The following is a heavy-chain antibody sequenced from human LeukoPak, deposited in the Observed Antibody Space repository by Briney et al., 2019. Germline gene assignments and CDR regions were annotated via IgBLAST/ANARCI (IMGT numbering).Heavy chain of an antibody. CDR1: GFTFSSYE. CDR2: IGGSGRTI. CDR3: ARDMGYCSGGSCYGRRYFDY. D-gene: IGHD2-15*01. V-gene: IGHV3-48*03. Sequence: GGSLRLSCAASGFTFSSYEMNWVRQAPGKGLGWVSYIGGSGRTIRYADSVKGRFTVSRDNAKNSLYLQMNSLRAEDTAVYYCARDMGYCSGGSCYGRRYFDYWGQGTLVTVSS. J-gene: IGHJ4*02.